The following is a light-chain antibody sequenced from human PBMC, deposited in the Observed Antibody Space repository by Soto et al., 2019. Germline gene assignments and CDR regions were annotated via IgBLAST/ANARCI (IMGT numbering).Light chain of an antibody. V-gene: IGLV1-51*01. CDR2: DNY. CDR3: ATWDSSLSAAV. CDR1: ISNIGNNY. Sequence: QSVLTQPPSVSAAPGQTVTLSCSGSISNIGNNYVSWFQQFPGTGPKLLIYDNYKRPSGIPDRFSGSKSGTSATLGITGLQIGDEADYNCATWDSSLSAAVFGGGTKLTVL. J-gene: IGLJ2*01.